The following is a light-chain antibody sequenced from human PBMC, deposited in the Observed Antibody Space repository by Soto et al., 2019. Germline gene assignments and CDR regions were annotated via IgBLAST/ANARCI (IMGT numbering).Light chain of an antibody. CDR3: QQGDSFPIT. CDR2: AAS. V-gene: IGKV1-12*01. CDR1: QSIGSW. Sequence: DIQMTQSPSSVSASVGDRVTITCRASQSIGSWLAWYQQKPGTVPKLLIYAASSLQSGVPSRFSGSGGGTEFTLTITSLQPEDFGTYYCQQGDSFPITFGQGTRLEIK. J-gene: IGKJ5*01.